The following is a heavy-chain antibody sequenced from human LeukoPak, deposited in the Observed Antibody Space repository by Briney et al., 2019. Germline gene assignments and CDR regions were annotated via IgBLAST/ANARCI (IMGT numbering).Heavy chain of an antibody. D-gene: IGHD2-2*01. V-gene: IGHV4-4*07. J-gene: IGHJ6*03. CDR1: GGSISSYY. CDR3: AREGVVPAAGNYYYYYMDV. CDR2: IYTTGST. Sequence: ETLSLTCTVSGGSISSYYWSWIRQPAGKGLEWIGRIYTTGSTNYNPSLKSRVTMSVDTSKNQFSLKLSSVTAADTALYYCAREGVVPAAGNYYYYYMDVWGRGTTVTISS.